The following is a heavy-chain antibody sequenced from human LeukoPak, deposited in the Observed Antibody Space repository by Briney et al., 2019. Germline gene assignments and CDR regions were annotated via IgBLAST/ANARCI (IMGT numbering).Heavy chain of an antibody. D-gene: IGHD4-17*01. CDR2: ISYDGSNK. V-gene: IGHV3-30*18. CDR1: GFTFSSYG. CDR3: AKDWVYGDYFDY. J-gene: IGHJ4*02. Sequence: GRSLRLSCAASGFTFSSYGMHWVRQAPGKGLEWVAVISYDGSNKYYADSVKGRFTISRDNSKNTLYLQMNSLRAEDTAVYYCAKDWVYGDYFDYWGQGTLVTVSS.